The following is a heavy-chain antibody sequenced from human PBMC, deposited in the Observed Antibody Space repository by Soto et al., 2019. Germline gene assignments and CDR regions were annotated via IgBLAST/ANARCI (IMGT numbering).Heavy chain of an antibody. CDR3: ATGLDNAKIHH. D-gene: IGHD1-1*01. Sequence: EVHLAESGGDLVQPGGSLRLSCAASGFTVSDNHMTWVRQAPGKGLEWISFIHPGGDTYYADSVKGRFIFSRDSSKNTVSLQMNNLRAEDTALYYCATGLDNAKIHHWGQGTLVTVSS. J-gene: IGHJ1*01. CDR2: IHPGGDT. CDR1: GFTVSDNH. V-gene: IGHV3-66*01.